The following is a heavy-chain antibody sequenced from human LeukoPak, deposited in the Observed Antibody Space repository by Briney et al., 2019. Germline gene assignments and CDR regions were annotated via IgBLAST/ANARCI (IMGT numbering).Heavy chain of an antibody. J-gene: IGHJ4*02. CDR1: GGSISNSY. Sequence: SETLSFTCTVSGGSISNSYWTWIRQPPGKGLQWIGYINYSGSTNYNPSLKSRVTISLDTSKKQFSLKLSSVTVADTAVYYCARSGIVVVVAEPWYVYWGQGTLVTVSS. V-gene: IGHV4-59*01. D-gene: IGHD2-15*01. CDR2: INYSGST. CDR3: ARSGIVVVVAEPWYVY.